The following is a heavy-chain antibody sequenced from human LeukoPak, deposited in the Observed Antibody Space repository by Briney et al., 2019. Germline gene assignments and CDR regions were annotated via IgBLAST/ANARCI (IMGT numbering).Heavy chain of an antibody. CDR3: ARWGYCTNGVCPTGDY. J-gene: IGHJ4*02. D-gene: IGHD2-8*01. V-gene: IGHV3-53*01. CDR2: IYSGGST. Sequence: PGGSLRLSCAASGFTVSSNYMSWVRQAPGKGLEWVSVIYSGGSTYYADSVKGRFTISRDNAKNSLYLQMNSLRAEDTAVYYCARWGYCTNGVCPTGDYWGQGTLVTVSS. CDR1: GFTVSSNY.